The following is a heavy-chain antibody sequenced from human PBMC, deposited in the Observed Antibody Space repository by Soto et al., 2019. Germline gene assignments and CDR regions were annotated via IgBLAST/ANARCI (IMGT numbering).Heavy chain of an antibody. J-gene: IGHJ4*02. CDR3: ASSLLVGYGLEGESD. V-gene: IGHV1-18*01. CDR1: GYTFTSYG. CDR2: TSAYNGNT. D-gene: IGHD5-18*01. Sequence: QVQLVQSGAEVKKPGASVKVSCKASGYTFTSYGISWVRQAPGQGLEWMGWTSAYNGNTNYAQKLQGRVTMTTDTSXXTAYMELRSLRSDDTAVYYCASSLLVGYGLEGESDWGQGTLVTVSS.